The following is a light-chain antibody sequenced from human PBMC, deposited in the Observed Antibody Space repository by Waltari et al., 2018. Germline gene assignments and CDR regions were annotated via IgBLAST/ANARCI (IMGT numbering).Light chain of an antibody. CDR2: KVT. V-gene: IGKV2D-29*02. Sequence: DIVMTQTPLSLPITPGEPASISCRSSQSLLHSNGNTYLHWYLQKPGQSPRLLIYKVTTRESGVPDRFSGSGSGTDFTLKISSVEPEDVGVYYCLQSTKDPWTFGQGTQVEIK. CDR3: LQSTKDPWT. CDR1: QSLLHSNGNTY. J-gene: IGKJ1*01.